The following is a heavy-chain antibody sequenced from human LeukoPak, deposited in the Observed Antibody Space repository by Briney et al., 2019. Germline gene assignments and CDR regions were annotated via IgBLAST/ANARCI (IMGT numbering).Heavy chain of an antibody. D-gene: IGHD3-22*01. J-gene: IGHJ4*02. CDR3: ANGKCYDSSAYYPRFDC. Sequence: SETLSLTCTVSGASISSTSFYWGWIRQPPGKGLEWIGSTYHTGSTYYNSSLRSRVTIFVDTSKNQFSLSLTSVTAADTAVYYCANGKCYDSSAYYPRFDCWGQGTLVTVSS. CDR1: GASISSTSFY. CDR2: TYHTGST. V-gene: IGHV4-39*01.